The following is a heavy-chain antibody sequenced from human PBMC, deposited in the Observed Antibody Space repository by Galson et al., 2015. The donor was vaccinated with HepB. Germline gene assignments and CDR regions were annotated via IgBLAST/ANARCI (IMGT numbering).Heavy chain of an antibody. D-gene: IGHD6-19*01. J-gene: IGHJ6*02. V-gene: IGHV1-24*01. CDR2: FEPEEGET. CDR1: GSTFIELS. Sequence: SVKVSCKVSGSTFIELSMHWVRQAPGKGPEWMGGFEPEEGETIYAQRFQGRVTMTEDTSADTAYMELSSLRSEDTAVYYCATDSGWADVVFHNGMDVWGQGTTVTVSS. CDR3: ATDSGWADVVFHNGMDV.